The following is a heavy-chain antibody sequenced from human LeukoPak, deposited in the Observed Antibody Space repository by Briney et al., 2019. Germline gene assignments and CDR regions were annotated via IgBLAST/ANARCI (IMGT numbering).Heavy chain of an antibody. D-gene: IGHD1-26*01. V-gene: IGHV3-23*01. Sequence: GGSLRLSCAASGFTFSSYAISWVRQAPGKGLEWVSAISGSGGSTYYADSVKGRFTISRDNSKNTLYLQMNSLRAEDTAAYYCAKEIIERGAFDYWGQGTLVTVSS. CDR2: ISGSGGST. CDR3: AKEIIERGAFDY. J-gene: IGHJ4*02. CDR1: GFTFSSYA.